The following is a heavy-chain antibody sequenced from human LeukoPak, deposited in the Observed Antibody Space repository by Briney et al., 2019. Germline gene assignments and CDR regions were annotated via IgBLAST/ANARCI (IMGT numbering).Heavy chain of an antibody. V-gene: IGHV4-39*07. CDR2: IYYSGST. J-gene: IGHJ4*02. D-gene: IGHD1-26*01. CDR1: GGSISSYY. CDR3: ARANLIVGAAPE. Sequence: SETLSLTCTVSGGSISSYYWGWIRQPPGKGLEWIGSIYYSGSTYYNPSLKSRVTISVDTSKNQFSLKLSSVTAADTAVYYCARANLIVGAAPEWGQGTLVTVSS.